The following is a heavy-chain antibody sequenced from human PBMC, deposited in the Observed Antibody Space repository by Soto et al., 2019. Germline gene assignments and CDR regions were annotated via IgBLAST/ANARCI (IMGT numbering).Heavy chain of an antibody. D-gene: IGHD6-6*01. CDR1: GGIFSSYA. V-gene: IGHV1-69*01. CDR2: IIPITGTT. Sequence: QVQLVQSGAEVKKPGSSVKVSCKVSGGIFSSYAIGWVRQAPVQGLEWMAGIIPITGTTNRAQKFQGRVTVTADESTTTVYMELSSLTAEDTAVYYCAREYSSSSQYLYFDVWGRGTLVTVSS. J-gene: IGHJ2*01. CDR3: AREYSSSSQYLYFDV.